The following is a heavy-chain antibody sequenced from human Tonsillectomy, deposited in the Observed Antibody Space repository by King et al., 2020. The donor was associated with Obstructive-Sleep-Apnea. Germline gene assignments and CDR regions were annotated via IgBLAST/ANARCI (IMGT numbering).Heavy chain of an antibody. V-gene: IGHV3-15*01. Sequence: VQLVESGGGLVKPGGSLRLSCAASGFTFSNAWMSWVRQAPGKGLEWVGRIKSKTDGGTTDYAAPVKGRFTISRDDSKNTLYLQMNSLTTEDTPVYYCTTAGDCGGDCYPYYFDYWGQGTLVTVSS. CDR1: GFTFSNAW. D-gene: IGHD2-21*02. CDR3: TTAGDCGGDCYPYYFDY. J-gene: IGHJ4*02. CDR2: IKSKTDGGTT.